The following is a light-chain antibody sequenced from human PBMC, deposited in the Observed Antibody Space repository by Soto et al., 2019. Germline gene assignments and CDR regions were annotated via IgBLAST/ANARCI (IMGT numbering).Light chain of an antibody. Sequence: IIMTQSPATLSVSPGERVTLSCRASQSISTNLAWYQQKPGQAPRLLIYGASTRDTHIPDRFSGTGSETEFTLSVSRLQSEDFAGYYCQQYYDWPLVTFGGGTRVDI. CDR2: GAS. CDR1: QSISTN. J-gene: IGKJ4*01. V-gene: IGKV3-15*01. CDR3: QQYYDWPLVT.